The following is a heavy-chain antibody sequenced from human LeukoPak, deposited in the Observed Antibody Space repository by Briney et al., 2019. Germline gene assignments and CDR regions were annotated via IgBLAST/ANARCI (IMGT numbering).Heavy chain of an antibody. CDR1: GGSISSYY. D-gene: IGHD6-19*01. V-gene: IGHV4-59*01. CDR2: IYYSGST. J-gene: IGHJ3*02. Sequence: SETLSLTCTVSGGSISSYYWSWIRQPPGKGLEWIGYIYYSGSTNYNPSLKSRVTISVDTSKNQFSLKLSSVTAADTAVYYCARVLPSNTSGWYSYAFDIWGQGTMVTVSS. CDR3: ARVLPSNTSGWYSYAFDI.